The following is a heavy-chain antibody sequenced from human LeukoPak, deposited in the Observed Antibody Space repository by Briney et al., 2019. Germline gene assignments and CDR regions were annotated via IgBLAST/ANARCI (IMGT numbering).Heavy chain of an antibody. J-gene: IGHJ5*02. D-gene: IGHD5-12*01. CDR3: AQQKAGYSGSPSWFDP. CDR1: GYSLIHLS. V-gene: IGHV1-24*01. CDR2: FNPEHTET. Sequence: ASVKVSCKVSGYSLIHLSLQWVRQAPGQGLEWMGGFNPEHTETIYSQKFQGRVTLTEDTSTDTAYMELSSLRSEDTAMYFCAQQKAGYSGSPSWFDPWGQGTLVTVSS.